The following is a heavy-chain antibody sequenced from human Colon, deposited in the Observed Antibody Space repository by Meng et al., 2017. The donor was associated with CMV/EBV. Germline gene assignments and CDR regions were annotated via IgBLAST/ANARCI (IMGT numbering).Heavy chain of an antibody. V-gene: IGHV3-21*01. D-gene: IGHD5-24*01. CDR2: ISAISSSSDYI. CDR1: GFTFSSYD. CDR3: AKGRFFDH. J-gene: IGHJ4*02. Sequence: GGSLRLSCAASGFTFSSYDMNWVRQAPGKGLEWVSSISAISSSSDYISYADSVKGRFTISRDNAKTSLLLQLDSLRAEDTAVYYCAKGRFFDHWGQGTLVTVSS.